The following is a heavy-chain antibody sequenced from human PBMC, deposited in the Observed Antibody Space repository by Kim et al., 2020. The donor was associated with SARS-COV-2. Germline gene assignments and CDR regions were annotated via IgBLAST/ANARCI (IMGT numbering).Heavy chain of an antibody. D-gene: IGHD3-16*02. Sequence: SETLSLTCTVSGGSISSSSYYWGWIRQPPGKGLEWIGSIYYSGSTYYNPSLTSRVTIAVDTSKNQFSLKLSSVTAADTAVYYCARTLVGSHTWFDPWGQGTLVTVSS. CDR2: IYYSGST. CDR1: GGSISSSSYY. CDR3: ARTLVGSHTWFDP. V-gene: IGHV4-39*01. J-gene: IGHJ5*02.